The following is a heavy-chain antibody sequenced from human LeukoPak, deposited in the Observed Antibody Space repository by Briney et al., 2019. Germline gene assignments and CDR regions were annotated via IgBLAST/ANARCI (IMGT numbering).Heavy chain of an antibody. V-gene: IGHV3-11*06. J-gene: IGHJ4*02. D-gene: IGHD1-1*01. CDR3: ARDPRTVRI. CDR1: GFTFTDSY. Sequence: GGSLRLSCAAFGFTFTDSYMTWVRQAPGKGLEWLSYISGSGDDTNCADSVRGRFTISRNNAKNSLYLQMNSLRVEDTAVYYCARDPRTVRIWGQGTLVTVSS. CDR2: ISGSGDDT.